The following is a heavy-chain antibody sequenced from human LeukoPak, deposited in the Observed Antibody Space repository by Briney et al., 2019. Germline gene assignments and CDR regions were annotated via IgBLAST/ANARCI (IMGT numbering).Heavy chain of an antibody. CDR2: IKSKTDGGTT. D-gene: IGHD3-10*01. V-gene: IGHV3-15*01. Sequence: GGSLRLSCAASGFTFSNAWMSWVRQAPGKGLEWVGRIKSKTDGGTTDYAAPVKGRFTISRDDSKNTLYLQMNSLKTEDTAVYYCTTDLVWFGEFTFDHWGQGTLVTVSS. J-gene: IGHJ4*02. CDR1: GFTFSNAW. CDR3: TTDLVWFGEFTFDH.